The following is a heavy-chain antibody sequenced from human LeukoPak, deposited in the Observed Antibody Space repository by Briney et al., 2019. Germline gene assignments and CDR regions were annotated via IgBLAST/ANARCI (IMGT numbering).Heavy chain of an antibody. V-gene: IGHV5-51*01. CDR1: GYRFTTYW. Sequence: GEPLKISCKGSGYRFTTYWIGWVRQMPGKGLERMGIIFPGDSETLYSPSFQGQVTISADKSINTAYLQWSSLKASDTAMYYCATSESQTKFDYWGQGTLVTVSS. J-gene: IGHJ4*02. D-gene: IGHD1/OR15-1a*01. CDR3: ATSESQTKFDY. CDR2: IFPGDSET.